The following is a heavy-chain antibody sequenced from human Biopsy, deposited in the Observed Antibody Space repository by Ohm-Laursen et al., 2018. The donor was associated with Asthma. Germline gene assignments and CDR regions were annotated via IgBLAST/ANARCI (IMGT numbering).Heavy chain of an antibody. Sequence: RSLRLSCSASGLTFRNYGMHWVRQAPGKGLEWVAVISYDGSSIYYADSVKGRFTISRDNSKNTLSLQMNSLTAEDTAVYYCAREGVAGTHIEDWGQGTLVTVSS. CDR2: ISYDGSSI. CDR1: GLTFRNYG. J-gene: IGHJ4*02. V-gene: IGHV3-30*03. D-gene: IGHD6-19*01. CDR3: AREGVAGTHIED.